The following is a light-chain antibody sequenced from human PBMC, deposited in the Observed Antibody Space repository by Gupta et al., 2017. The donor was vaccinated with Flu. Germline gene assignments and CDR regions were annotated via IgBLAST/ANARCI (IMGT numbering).Light chain of an antibody. CDR2: DAS. CDR1: QNVNNY. J-gene: IGKJ4*01. Sequence: SPANMSLSHGDTATRSCRDSQNVNNYLGWYQQKPGQAPRLIIYDASNRATGITDRFSGSGYATDFTLTSNSREPEDFAVYYGQQRRDWLTFGGGTKVEI. CDR3: QQRRDWLT. V-gene: IGKV3-11*01.